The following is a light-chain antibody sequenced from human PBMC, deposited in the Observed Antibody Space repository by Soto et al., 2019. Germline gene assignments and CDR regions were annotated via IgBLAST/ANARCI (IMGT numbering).Light chain of an antibody. Sequence: QSALTQPASVSASPGQSITISCTGTSSNVGTYDLVSWYQHHPDKAPKLIIYEGTKRPSGISSRFSGSKSGNTASLTISGLHAEYDADYYCCSFAVGAALVFGGGTKLTVL. V-gene: IGLV2-23*01. CDR3: CSFAVGAALV. J-gene: IGLJ2*01. CDR1: SSNVGTYDL. CDR2: EGT.